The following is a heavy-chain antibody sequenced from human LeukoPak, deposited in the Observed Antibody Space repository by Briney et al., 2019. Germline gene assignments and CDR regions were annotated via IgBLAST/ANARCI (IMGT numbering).Heavy chain of an antibody. D-gene: IGHD6-19*01. J-gene: IGHJ4*02. CDR2: IRYDGSNK. V-gene: IGHV3-30*02. CDR1: GFTFSSYG. CDR3: ANAQYSSGWFGY. Sequence: PGGSLGLSCAASGFTFSSYGMHWVRQAPGKGLEWVAFIRYDGSNKYYADSVKGRFTISRDNSKNTLYLQMNSLRAEDTAVYYCANAQYSSGWFGYWGQGTLVTVSS.